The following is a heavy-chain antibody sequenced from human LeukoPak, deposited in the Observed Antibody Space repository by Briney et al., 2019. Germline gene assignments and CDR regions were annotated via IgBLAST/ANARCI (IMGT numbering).Heavy chain of an antibody. Sequence: SETLSLTCTVSGGSISSYYWSWIRQPPGKGLEWIGYIYYSGSTNYNPSLKSRVTISVDTSKNQFSLKLSSVTAADTAVYYCARHYGYSSGFFDYWGQGTLVTVSS. CDR2: IYYSGST. V-gene: IGHV4-59*08. D-gene: IGHD6-19*01. J-gene: IGHJ4*02. CDR1: GGSISSYY. CDR3: ARHYGYSSGFFDY.